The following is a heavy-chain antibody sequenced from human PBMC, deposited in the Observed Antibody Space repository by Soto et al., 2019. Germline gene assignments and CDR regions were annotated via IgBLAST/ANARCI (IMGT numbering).Heavy chain of an antibody. CDR3: AKFSYDSSGYLFDY. J-gene: IGHJ4*02. CDR2: IYYSGIT. V-gene: IGHV4-59*01. CDR1: GGSISSYY. D-gene: IGHD3-22*01. Sequence: SETRSLTCTVSGGSISSYYWSWIRQPPGKGLEWIGYIYYSGITNYNPSLKSRVTISVDTSKNQFSLKLSSVTAADTAVYYCAKFSYDSSGYLFDYWGQGTLVTVSP.